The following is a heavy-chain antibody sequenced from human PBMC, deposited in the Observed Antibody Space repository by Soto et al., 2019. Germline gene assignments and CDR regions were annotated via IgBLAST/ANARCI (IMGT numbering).Heavy chain of an antibody. CDR2: IYYSGST. J-gene: IGHJ3*02. CDR3: ARSPPRTYYDSSGYYPDAFDI. CDR1: GGSISSYY. D-gene: IGHD3-22*01. Sequence: KPSETLSLTCTVSGGSISSYYWSWIRQPPGKGLEWIGYIYYSGSTNYNPSLKSRVTISVDTSKNQFSLKLSSVTAADTAVYYCARSPPRTYYDSSGYYPDAFDIWGQGTMVTVSS. V-gene: IGHV4-59*01.